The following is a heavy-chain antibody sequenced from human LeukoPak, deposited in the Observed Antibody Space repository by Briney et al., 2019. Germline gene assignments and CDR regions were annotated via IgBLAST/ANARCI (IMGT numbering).Heavy chain of an antibody. CDR1: GFTLRTYS. J-gene: IGHJ4*02. V-gene: IGHV3-21*01. CDR3: ARGEPFYGDSDAGYFDY. D-gene: IGHD4-17*01. CDR2: ISSGSSYI. Sequence: NPGGSLRLSCAASGFTLRTYSMTWVRQAPGQGLEWVSSISSGSSYIYYADSVKGRFTISRDDATNSLYLRMNSLRAEDTAVYYCARGEPFYGDSDAGYFDYWGQGTLVTVSS.